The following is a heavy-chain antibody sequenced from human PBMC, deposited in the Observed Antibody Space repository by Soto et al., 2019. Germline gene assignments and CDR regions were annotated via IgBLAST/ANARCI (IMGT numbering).Heavy chain of an antibody. Sequence: SEAMPLTRPVSGGTIISGYWSWIRQPPGKELEWIGYIYYRGHTNYNPSLKSRVTMSVDTPKNQFSLRLSSVTTADTAVYYCAGLRGYAGSPIDYWGQGTLVTVSS. D-gene: IGHD2-15*01. CDR3: AGLRGYAGSPIDY. CDR2: IYYRGHT. V-gene: IGHV4-59*01. J-gene: IGHJ4*02. CDR1: GGTIISGY.